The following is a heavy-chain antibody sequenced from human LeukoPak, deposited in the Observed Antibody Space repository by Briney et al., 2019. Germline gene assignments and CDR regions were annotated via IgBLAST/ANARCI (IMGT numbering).Heavy chain of an antibody. J-gene: IGHJ4*02. Sequence: GGSLRLSCAASGFTFSDYWMNWVRQAPGKGLEWVSYISSSGSTIYYADSVKGRFTISRDNAKNSLYLQMNSLRAEDTAVYYCARDRSGRMTTVTSFDYWGQGTLVTVSS. CDR2: ISSSGSTI. V-gene: IGHV3-48*04. CDR3: ARDRSGRMTTVTSFDY. CDR1: GFTFSDYW. D-gene: IGHD4-17*01.